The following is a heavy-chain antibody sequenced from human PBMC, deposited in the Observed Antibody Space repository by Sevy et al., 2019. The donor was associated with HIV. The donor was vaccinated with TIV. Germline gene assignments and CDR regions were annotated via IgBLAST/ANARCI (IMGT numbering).Heavy chain of an antibody. CDR1: GYTFTSYG. J-gene: IGHJ6*02. V-gene: IGHV1-18*01. CDR3: AGDRGKADATWEYYCYGMDV. D-gene: IGHD1-26*01. Sequence: ASVKVSCKASGYTFTSYGISWVRQAPGQGLEWMGWISAYNGNTNYAQKLQGRVTMTTDTSTSTAYMELRSLRSDDTAVYYCAGDRGKADATWEYYCYGMDVWGQGTTVTVSS. CDR2: ISAYNGNT.